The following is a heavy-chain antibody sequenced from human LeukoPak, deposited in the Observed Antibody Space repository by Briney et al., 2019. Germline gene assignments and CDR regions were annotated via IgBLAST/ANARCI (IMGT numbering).Heavy chain of an antibody. CDR2: ISNDGDT. J-gene: IGHJ4*02. V-gene: IGHV3-53*01. Sequence: GGSLRLSCAASGFTVSSNYMSWVRQGPGKGLECVSVISNDGDTYYADSVKGRFTFSRDTSKNTVSLQMNSLRAEDTAVYYCAGDKTTGGWYEFDYWGQGTLVTVSS. CDR1: GFTVSSNY. CDR3: AGDKTTGGWYEFDY. D-gene: IGHD6-19*01.